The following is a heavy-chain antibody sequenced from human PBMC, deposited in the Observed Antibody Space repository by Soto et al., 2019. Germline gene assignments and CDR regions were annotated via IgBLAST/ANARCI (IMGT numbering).Heavy chain of an antibody. Sequence: SETLSLTCTVSGGSISSGGYYWSWIRQHPGKGLEWIGYIYYSGSTYYNPSLKSRVTISVDTSKNQFSLKLSSVTAADTAVYYCARDLGGDPFGSYYYYGMDVWGQGTTVTVSS. J-gene: IGHJ6*02. CDR3: ARDLGGDPFGSYYYYGMDV. CDR1: GGSISSGGYY. V-gene: IGHV4-31*03. D-gene: IGHD2-21*02. CDR2: IYYSGST.